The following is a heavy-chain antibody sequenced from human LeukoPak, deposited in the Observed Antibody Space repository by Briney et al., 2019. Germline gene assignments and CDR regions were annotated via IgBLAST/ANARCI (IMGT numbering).Heavy chain of an antibody. J-gene: IGHJ6*03. CDR2: ISYSGST. Sequence: PSETLSLTCTVSGDSISSGDYYWSWIRQPAGKGLEWIGYISYSGSTNYNTSLQSRVTMSVDTSKNQFSLKLSSVTAADTAVYYCARVQAAPRVYHYMDVWAKGTTVTISS. CDR3: ARVQAAPRVYHYMDV. D-gene: IGHD6-6*01. CDR1: GDSISSGDYY. V-gene: IGHV4-61*10.